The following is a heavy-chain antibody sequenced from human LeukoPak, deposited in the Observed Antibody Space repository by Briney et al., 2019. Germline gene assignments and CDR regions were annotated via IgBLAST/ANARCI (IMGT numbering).Heavy chain of an antibody. D-gene: IGHD6-13*01. V-gene: IGHV4-4*09. CDR2: ISTSGNT. CDR3: ARYGSNWFFDY. CDR1: GGSSSSYY. Sequence: SETLSLTCTVSGGSSSSYYWSWIRQPPGQGLEWIGYISTSGNTNHNPSLESRVTISVDTSKNQFSLKLTSVTAADTAVYYCARYGSNWFFDYWGQGTLVTVSS. J-gene: IGHJ4*02.